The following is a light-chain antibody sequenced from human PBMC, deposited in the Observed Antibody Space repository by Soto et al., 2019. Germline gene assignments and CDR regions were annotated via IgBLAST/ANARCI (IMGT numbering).Light chain of an antibody. CDR2: RNN. CDR1: SSNIGSNY. Sequence: QSVLTQPPSASGTPGQRVTISCSGSSSNIGSNYVDWYQQLPGTAPKLLIYRNNPRPSGVPDRFSGSRSGTSAALAISGIRSEDEADYYFAVWDAILSGTVFAGGPKLNVL. CDR3: AVWDAILSGTV. V-gene: IGLV1-47*01. J-gene: IGLJ2*01.